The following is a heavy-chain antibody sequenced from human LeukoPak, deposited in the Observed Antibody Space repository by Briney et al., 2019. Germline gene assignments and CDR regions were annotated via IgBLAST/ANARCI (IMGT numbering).Heavy chain of an antibody. CDR2: ISGSGGST. CDR1: GLTFSSFW. Sequence: GGSLRLSCAASGLTFSSFWMSWVRQAPGKGLEWVSAISGSGGSTYYADSVKGRFTISRDNAKNTLYLQMNSLRAEDTAVYYCARVRATFSPHFDNWGQGTLVTVSS. D-gene: IGHD5-12*01. V-gene: IGHV3-23*01. J-gene: IGHJ4*02. CDR3: ARVRATFSPHFDN.